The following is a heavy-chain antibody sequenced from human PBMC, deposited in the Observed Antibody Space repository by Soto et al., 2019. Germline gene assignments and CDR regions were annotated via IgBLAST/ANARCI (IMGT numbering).Heavy chain of an antibody. V-gene: IGHV3-30*03. Sequence: QVLLVESGGGVVQPGKSLRLSCAASGFTFSNYGIHWVRQAPGKGLEWVAIISDDGSSKYYADSVKGRFTISRDNSKNTVYLQMDILRAEDTALYYCAIDSRGFRRYPAYWGQGTLVTVSS. D-gene: IGHD5-12*01. CDR1: GFTFSNYG. CDR2: ISDDGSSK. CDR3: AIDSRGFRRYPAY. J-gene: IGHJ4*02.